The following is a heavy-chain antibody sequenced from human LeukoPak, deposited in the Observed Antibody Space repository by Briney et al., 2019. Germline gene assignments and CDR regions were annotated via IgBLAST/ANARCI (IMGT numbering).Heavy chain of an antibody. J-gene: IGHJ4*02. CDR3: AKETRWLGESYGYFDY. CDR1: GFTFDDYT. D-gene: IGHD3-10*01. Sequence: GGSLRLSCAASGFTFDDYTMHWVRHAPGKGLEWVSLISWDGGSTYYADSVKGRFTISRDNSKNSLYLQMNSLRTEDTALYYCAKETRWLGESYGYFDYWGQGTLVTVAS. V-gene: IGHV3-43*01. CDR2: ISWDGGST.